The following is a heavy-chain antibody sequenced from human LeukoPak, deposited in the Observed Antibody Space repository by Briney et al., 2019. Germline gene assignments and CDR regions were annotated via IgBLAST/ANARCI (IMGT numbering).Heavy chain of an antibody. CDR3: ARDLLDQTGTLDY. Sequence: GGSLRLSCTTSGFTFSSYWMSWVRQAPGKGLEWLGNIKEDGSEKYGVDSVKGRFTISRDNAKNSLYLQMNSLRAEDTAVYYCARDLLDQTGTLDYWGQGTLVTVSS. J-gene: IGHJ4*02. CDR1: GFTFSSYW. CDR2: IKEDGSEK. D-gene: IGHD1-1*01. V-gene: IGHV3-7*01.